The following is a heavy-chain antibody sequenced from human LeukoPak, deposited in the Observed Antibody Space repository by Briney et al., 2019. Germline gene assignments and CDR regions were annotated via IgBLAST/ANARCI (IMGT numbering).Heavy chain of an antibody. J-gene: IGHJ5*02. D-gene: IGHD4-17*01. CDR1: GYSISSGYY. CDR2: IYHRGST. CDR3: ARAGDYVESILNWFDP. V-gene: IGHV4-38-2*01. Sequence: PSETLSLTCAVSGYSISSGYYWGWIRQPPGKGLEWIGSIYHRGSTYYNPSLKSRVTISVDTSKNQFSLKLSSVTAADTAVYYCARAGDYVESILNWFDPWGQGTLVTVSS.